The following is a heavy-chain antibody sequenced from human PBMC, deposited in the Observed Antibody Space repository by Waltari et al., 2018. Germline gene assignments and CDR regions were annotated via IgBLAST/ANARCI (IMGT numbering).Heavy chain of an antibody. V-gene: IGHV1-2*02. Sequence: QVQLVQSGAEVKKPGASVKVSCKASGYTFTGYYMHWVRQAPGQGLEWMGWINPNSGGTNYAQKSQGRVTMTRETSLSPAYMELSRLGSADTAVYYCARDRRPAYCGGGSCYPQYYCDYWGQGTLVTVAS. CDR2: INPNSGGT. D-gene: IGHD2-15*01. J-gene: IGHJ4*02. CDR1: GYTFTGYY. CDR3: ARDRRPAYCGGGSCYPQYYCDY.